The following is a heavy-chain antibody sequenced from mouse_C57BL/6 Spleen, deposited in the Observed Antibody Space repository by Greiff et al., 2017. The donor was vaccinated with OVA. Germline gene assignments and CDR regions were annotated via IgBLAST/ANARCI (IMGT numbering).Heavy chain of an antibody. D-gene: IGHD1-1*01. Sequence: QVQLQQPGAELVKPGASVKLSCKASGYTFTSYWMHWVKQRPGQGLEWIGMIHPNSGSTNYNEKFKSKATLTVDKSSSTAYMQLSSLTSEDAAVEYCARDYYGSSYCDVWGTGTTVTVSS. J-gene: IGHJ1*03. CDR2: IHPNSGST. CDR1: GYTFTSYW. V-gene: IGHV1-64*01. CDR3: ARDYYGSSYCDV.